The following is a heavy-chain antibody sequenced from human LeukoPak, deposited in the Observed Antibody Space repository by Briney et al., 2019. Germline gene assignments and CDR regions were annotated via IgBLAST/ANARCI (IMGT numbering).Heavy chain of an antibody. V-gene: IGHV3-23*01. CDR2: ISGSGGST. J-gene: IGHJ4*02. CDR3: AKSKVTQFTSTDY. D-gene: IGHD2-2*01. CDR1: GFTFSSYA. Sequence: GGSLRLSCAASGFTFSSYAMSWVRQAPGKGLEWVSAISGSGGSTYYADSVKGWFPISRDNSKNTLYLQMNSLRAEDTAVYYCAKSKVTQFTSTDYWGQGTLVTVSS.